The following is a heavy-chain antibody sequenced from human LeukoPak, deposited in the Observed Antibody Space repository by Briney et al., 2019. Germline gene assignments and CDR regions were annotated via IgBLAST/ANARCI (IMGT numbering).Heavy chain of an antibody. V-gene: IGHV3-23*01. CDR2: ISSSSSYI. D-gene: IGHD2-15*01. CDR3: AKVGAPSGGSPLYYYGMDV. J-gene: IGHJ6*02. CDR1: GFTFSSYA. Sequence: PGGSLRLSCAASGFTFSSYAMSWVRQAPGKGLEWVSSISSSSSYIYYADSVKGRFTISRDNSKNTLYLQMNSLRAEDTAVYYCAKVGAPSGGSPLYYYGMDVWGQGTTVTVSS.